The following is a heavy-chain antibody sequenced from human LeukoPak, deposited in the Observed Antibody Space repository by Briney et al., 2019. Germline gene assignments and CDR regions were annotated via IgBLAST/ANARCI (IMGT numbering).Heavy chain of an antibody. CDR2: INHSGST. CDR1: GGSISSNSYY. Sequence: SETLSLTCTVSGGSISSNSYYWGWIRQPPGKGLEWIGEINHSGSTNYNPSLKSRVTISVDTSKNQFPLKLSSVTAADTAVYYCARHRDYVWGSYRYTWVYFDYWGQGTLVTVSS. J-gene: IGHJ4*02. D-gene: IGHD3-16*02. CDR3: ARHRDYVWGSYRYTWVYFDY. V-gene: IGHV4-39*06.